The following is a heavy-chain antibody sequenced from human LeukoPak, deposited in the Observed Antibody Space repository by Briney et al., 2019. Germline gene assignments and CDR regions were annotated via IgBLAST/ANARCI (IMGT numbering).Heavy chain of an antibody. CDR2: ISSSSSYI. Sequence: GGSLRLSCAASGFTFSSYTMNWVRQAPGKGLEWVSSISSSSSYIYYADSVKGRFTISRDNAKNSLYLQMNSLRAEDTAVYYCAGVGTWLQFYHWGQGTLVTVSS. V-gene: IGHV3-21*01. CDR3: AGVGTWLQFYH. J-gene: IGHJ4*02. D-gene: IGHD5-24*01. CDR1: GFTFSSYT.